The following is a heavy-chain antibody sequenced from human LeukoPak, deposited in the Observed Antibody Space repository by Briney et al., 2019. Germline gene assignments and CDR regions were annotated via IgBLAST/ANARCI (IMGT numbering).Heavy chain of an antibody. J-gene: IGHJ6*03. D-gene: IGHD6-19*01. CDR2: INPNSGVT. CDR3: ARRAVGSSHYYYMDV. Sequence: ASVKVSCKASGYTFSGFYIHWVRQAPGQGLEWMGWINPNSGVTNYAQKLQGRVTITRDTSIDTAYMQLSRLRSDDTAVYYCARRAVGSSHYYYMDVWGKGTTVTVSS. V-gene: IGHV1-2*02. CDR1: GYTFSGFY.